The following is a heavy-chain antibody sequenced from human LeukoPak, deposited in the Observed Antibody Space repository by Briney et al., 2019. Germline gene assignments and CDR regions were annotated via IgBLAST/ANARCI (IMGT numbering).Heavy chain of an antibody. J-gene: IGHJ4*02. V-gene: IGHV4-4*07. D-gene: IGHD6-19*01. Sequence: SETLSLTCTVSGVSISNYHWSWLRQPAGKGLEWIGQIHTSGSTNYNPPLKSRVTMSIDTPENQLSLTIRSVTAADTAVYYCARRDISSGWSFNYWGRGTLVTVSS. CDR1: GVSISNYH. CDR3: ARRDISSGWSFNY. CDR2: IHTSGST.